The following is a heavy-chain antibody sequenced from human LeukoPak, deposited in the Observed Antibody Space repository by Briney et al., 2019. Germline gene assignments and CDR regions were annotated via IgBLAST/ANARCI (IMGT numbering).Heavy chain of an antibody. D-gene: IGHD6-13*01. J-gene: IGHJ6*02. CDR3: AREDSSSWPYYYYYGMDV. Sequence: PGGSLRLSCAASGFTFSDYYMSWIRQAPGKGLEWVSYISSSGSTIYYADSVKGRFTISRDNAKNSLYLQMNSLRAEDTAVYYCAREDSSSWPYYYYYGMDVWGQGTTVTVSS. CDR1: GFTFSDYY. V-gene: IGHV3-11*01. CDR2: ISSSGSTI.